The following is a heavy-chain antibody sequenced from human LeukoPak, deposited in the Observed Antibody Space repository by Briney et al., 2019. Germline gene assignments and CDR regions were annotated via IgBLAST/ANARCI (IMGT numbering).Heavy chain of an antibody. Sequence: PSETLSLTCTVSGGSISSYYWSWIRQPPGKGLEWIGYIYCSGSTNYNPSLKSRVTISVDTSKNQFSLKLSSVTAADTAVYYCARHSAAAGSTPFDYWGQGTLVTVSS. CDR1: GGSISSYY. V-gene: IGHV4-59*08. CDR2: IYCSGST. J-gene: IGHJ4*02. CDR3: ARHSAAAGSTPFDY. D-gene: IGHD6-13*01.